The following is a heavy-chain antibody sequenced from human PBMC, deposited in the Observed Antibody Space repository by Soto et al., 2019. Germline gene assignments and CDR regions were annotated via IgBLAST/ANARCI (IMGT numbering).Heavy chain of an antibody. CDR3: AKDSSGCMDV. CDR1: GFTXSSYA. D-gene: IGHD6-19*01. Sequence: PGGSLRLSCSASGFTXSSYAMHWVRQAPGKGLEYVSAISSNGGSTYYADSVKGRFTISRDNSKNTLYLQMNSLRAEDTAVYYCAKDSSGCMDVWGQGTTVTVSS. CDR2: ISSNGGST. V-gene: IGHV3-64*04. J-gene: IGHJ6*02.